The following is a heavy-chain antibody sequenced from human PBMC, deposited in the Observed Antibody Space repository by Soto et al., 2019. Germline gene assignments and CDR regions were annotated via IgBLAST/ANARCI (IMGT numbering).Heavy chain of an antibody. CDR2: ISSSSSYT. D-gene: IGHD2-2*01. J-gene: IGHJ4*02. V-gene: IGHV3-11*06. Sequence: QVQLVESGGGLVKPGGSLRLSCAASGFTFSDYYMSWIRQAPGKGLEWVSYISSSSSYTNYADSVKGRFTISRDNAKNSLYLQMNSLGAEDTAVYYCAREGDSTSCYFDYWGQGTLVTVSS. CDR3: AREGDSTSCYFDY. CDR1: GFTFSDYY.